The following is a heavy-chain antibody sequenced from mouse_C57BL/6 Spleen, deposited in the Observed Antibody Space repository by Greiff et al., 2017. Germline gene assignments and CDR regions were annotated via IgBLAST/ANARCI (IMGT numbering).Heavy chain of an antibody. CDR2: INPYNGDT. Sequence: EVMLVESGPELVKPGDSVKISCKASGYSFTGYFMNWVMQSHGKSLEWIGRINPYNGDTFYNQKFKGKATLTVDKSSSTAHMELRSLTSEDSAVYYCARGGEAEGFAYWGQGTLVTVSA. CDR3: ARGGEAEGFAY. CDR1: GYSFTGYF. J-gene: IGHJ3*01. D-gene: IGHD6-1*01. V-gene: IGHV1-20*01.